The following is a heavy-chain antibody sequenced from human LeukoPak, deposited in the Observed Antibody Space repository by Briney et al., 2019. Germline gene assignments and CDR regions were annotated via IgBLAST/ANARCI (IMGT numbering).Heavy chain of an antibody. Sequence: ASVKVSCKASGYTFTSYGISWVRQAPGQGLEWMGWISAYNGNTNYAQKLQGRVTMTTDTSTSTAYMELRSLRSDDTAVYYCARDRWVYGSGPRSSFDYWGQGTLVTVSS. J-gene: IGHJ4*02. CDR3: ARDRWVYGSGPRSSFDY. CDR2: ISAYNGNT. V-gene: IGHV1-18*01. CDR1: GYTFTSYG. D-gene: IGHD3-10*01.